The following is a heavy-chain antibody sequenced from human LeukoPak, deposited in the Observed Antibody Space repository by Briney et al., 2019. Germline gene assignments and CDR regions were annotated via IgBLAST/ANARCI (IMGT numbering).Heavy chain of an antibody. CDR3: ARDLSGVTGYTYGRGIDY. CDR1: GFTFSSHG. Sequence: GGSLRLSCAASGFTFSSHGMSWVRQAPGKGLEWVSTISGSGDYTYYADSVKGRFTISRDNAKTSLYLQMNSLRAEDTAVYYCARDLSGVTGYTYGRGIDYWGQGTLVTVSS. V-gene: IGHV3-21*01. J-gene: IGHJ4*02. D-gene: IGHD5-18*01. CDR2: ISGSGDYT.